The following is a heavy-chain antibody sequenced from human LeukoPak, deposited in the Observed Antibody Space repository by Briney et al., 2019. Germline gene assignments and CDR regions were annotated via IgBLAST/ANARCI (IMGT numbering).Heavy chain of an antibody. V-gene: IGHV1-2*02. Sequence: APVKVSCKVSGYTLTELSMHWVRQAPGQGLEWMGWINPNSGGTNYAQKFQGRVTMTRDTSISTAYMELSRLRSDDTAVYYCARDWGDFWSGYPKGNWFDPWGQGTLVTVSS. CDR3: ARDWGDFWSGYPKGNWFDP. D-gene: IGHD3-3*01. CDR2: INPNSGGT. J-gene: IGHJ5*02. CDR1: GYTLTELS.